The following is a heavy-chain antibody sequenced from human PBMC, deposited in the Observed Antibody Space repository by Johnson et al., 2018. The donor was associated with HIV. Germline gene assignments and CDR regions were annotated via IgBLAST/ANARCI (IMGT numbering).Heavy chain of an antibody. CDR2: ISWNSGSI. CDR3: ARVTEGHSYDLGVDAFDI. V-gene: IGHV3-20*04. J-gene: IGHJ3*02. D-gene: IGHD5-18*01. Sequence: VQLVESGGGVVQPGRSLRLSCAASGFTFDDYGMSWVRQAPGKVLEWVSGISWNSGSIGYADSVKGRFTISRDNAKNSLYLQMNSLRAEDTAVYYCARVTEGHSYDLGVDAFDIWGQGTMVTVSS. CDR1: GFTFDDYG.